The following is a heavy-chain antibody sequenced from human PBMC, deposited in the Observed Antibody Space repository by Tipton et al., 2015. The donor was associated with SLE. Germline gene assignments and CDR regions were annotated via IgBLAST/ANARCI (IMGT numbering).Heavy chain of an antibody. CDR2: ISHSGTT. CDR1: GGSISSDCYY. V-gene: IGHV4-31*03. D-gene: IGHD5-18*01. Sequence: TLSLTCTVSGGSISSDCYYWSWFRQHPGKGLEWVGYISHSGTTYYNPSLESRVTISVDTSKNQFSLNMSSMTAADTAVYYRARGAADTYMAYYYMDVWGKGTTVTFSS. CDR3: ARGAADTYMAYYYMDV. J-gene: IGHJ6*03.